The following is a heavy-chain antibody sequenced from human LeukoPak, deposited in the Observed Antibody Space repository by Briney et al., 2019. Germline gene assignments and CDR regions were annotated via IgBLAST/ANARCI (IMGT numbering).Heavy chain of an antibody. D-gene: IGHD6-19*01. CDR2: IYASGSA. V-gene: IGHV4-59*02. CDR3: AREAPGGSGWTYFDY. J-gene: IGHJ4*02. CDR1: RGSVSGHY. Sequence: SETLSLTCTVSRGSVSGHYWDWIRQPPGKGLEWIGYIYASGSANYHPSLKSRVTISLDTSKNYVSLRLTSVTAEDTAVYYCAREAPGGSGWTYFDYWGRGSLVTVSS.